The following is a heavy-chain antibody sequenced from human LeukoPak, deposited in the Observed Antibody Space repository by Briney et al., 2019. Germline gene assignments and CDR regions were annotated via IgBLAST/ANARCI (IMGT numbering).Heavy chain of an antibody. CDR1: GFTLSSYA. D-gene: IGHD1-26*01. J-gene: IGHJ6*03. CDR3: ARDPYSGTYGDTYYYYMDV. V-gene: IGHV3-23*01. CDR2: ISVSGNT. Sequence: GGSLRLSCAASGFTLSSYAMSWVRQGPGKGLEWVSAISVSGNTYHADSAKGRFTISRDSSKNTLYLQMNSLRAEDTAVYYCARDPYSGTYGDTYYYYMDVWGKGTTVTISS.